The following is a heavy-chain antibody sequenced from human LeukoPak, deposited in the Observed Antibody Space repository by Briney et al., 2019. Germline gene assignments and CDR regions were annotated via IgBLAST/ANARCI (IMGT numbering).Heavy chain of an antibody. V-gene: IGHV3-23*01. CDR1: GFTFSSYA. D-gene: IGHD6-13*01. J-gene: IGHJ4*02. Sequence: GGSLRLSCAASGFTFSSYAMSWVRQAPGKGLEWVSAISGSGGSTYYADSVKGRFTISRDNAKNTLYLQMNSLRAEDTAVYYCAREIPGSIAAAEYFDYWGQGTLVTVSS. CDR3: AREIPGSIAAAEYFDY. CDR2: ISGSGGST.